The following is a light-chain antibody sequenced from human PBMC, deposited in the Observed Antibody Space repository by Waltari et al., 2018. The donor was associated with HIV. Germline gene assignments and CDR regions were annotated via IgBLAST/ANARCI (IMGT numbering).Light chain of an antibody. V-gene: IGLV2-23*02. J-gene: IGLJ2*01. CDR1: SRYVGCYNL. CDR2: EVI. Sequence: QYALTQPASVSGPSGQSIPISSTGTSRYVGCYNLVSCYQSHPGKAPKLNIYEVIERPQCGCKLFSGSQPGNAACLSLAGLQAVVGARYFCCSYSRSGIPFGGGTKLTGL. CDR3: CSYSRSGIP.